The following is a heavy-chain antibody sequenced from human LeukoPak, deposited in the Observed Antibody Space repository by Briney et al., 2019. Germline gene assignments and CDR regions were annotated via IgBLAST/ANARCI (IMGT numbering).Heavy chain of an antibody. V-gene: IGHV4-61*02. CDR3: ARGETYSSSWYFDY. Sequence: PSQTLSLTCTVSRGSINSASYSWTWIRQPAGKGLEWIGRVYSSGRTDYKPSLRSRLTISIDTSKNRFSLEMSSVTAADTAVYYCARGETYSSSWYFDYWGQGTLVTVSS. CDR2: VYSSGRT. CDR1: RGSINSASYS. D-gene: IGHD6-13*01. J-gene: IGHJ4*02.